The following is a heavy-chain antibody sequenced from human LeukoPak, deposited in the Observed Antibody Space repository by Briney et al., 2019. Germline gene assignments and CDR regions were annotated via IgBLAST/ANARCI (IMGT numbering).Heavy chain of an antibody. V-gene: IGHV4-59*01. Sequence: PSETLSLTCIVSSGSISGYYWSWIRQPPGKGLEWIGYIYYSGSTTYNPSLKSRVTISLDTSKKQFSLKVTSVTAADTAVYYCARVHSYNYYAEADYWGQGTLVTVSS. CDR1: SGSISGYY. CDR3: ARVHSYNYYAEADY. J-gene: IGHJ4*02. CDR2: IYYSGST. D-gene: IGHD3-22*01.